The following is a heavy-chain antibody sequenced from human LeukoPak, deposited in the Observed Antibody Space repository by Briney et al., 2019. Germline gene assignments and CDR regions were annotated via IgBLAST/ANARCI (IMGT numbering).Heavy chain of an antibody. D-gene: IGHD3-22*01. CDR3: ASDYYDSSGYYYRGVLDY. J-gene: IGHJ4*02. CDR1: GFTFSSYS. V-gene: IGHV3-21*01. CDR2: ISSSSSYI. Sequence: PGGSLRLSCAASGFTFSSYSMNWVRQAPGKGLEWVSSISSSSSYIYYADSVKGRFTISRDNAKNSLYLQMNSLRAEDTAVYYCASDYYDSSGYYYRGVLDYWGQGTLVTVSS.